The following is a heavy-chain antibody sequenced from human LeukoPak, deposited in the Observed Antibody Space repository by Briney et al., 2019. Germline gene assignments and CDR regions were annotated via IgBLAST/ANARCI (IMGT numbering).Heavy chain of an antibody. CDR2: IIPIFGTA. D-gene: IGHD4-23*01. CDR3: ARDTRWFPYAFDI. Sequence: SVKVSCKASGGTFSSYAISWVRQAPGQGLEWMGGIIPIFGTANYAQKFQGRVTITADESTSTAYMELSSLRSEDTAVYYCARDTRWFPYAFDIWGQGTMVTVSS. V-gene: IGHV1-69*13. CDR1: GGTFSSYA. J-gene: IGHJ3*02.